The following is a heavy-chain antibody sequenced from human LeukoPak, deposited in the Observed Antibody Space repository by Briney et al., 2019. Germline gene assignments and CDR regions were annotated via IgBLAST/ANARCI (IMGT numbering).Heavy chain of an antibody. J-gene: IGHJ6*02. CDR2: IKQDESEK. CDR3: ARGTSDSPYYYYYGMDV. V-gene: IGHV3-7*04. CDR1: GFTFRSYW. D-gene: IGHD1-7*01. Sequence: GGSLRLSCAASGFTFRSYWMSWVRQAPGKGLEWVANIKQDESEKYYVDSVKGRFTISRDSAKNSLYLQMNSLRAEDTAVYYCARGTSDSPYYYYYGMDVWGLGTTVTVSS.